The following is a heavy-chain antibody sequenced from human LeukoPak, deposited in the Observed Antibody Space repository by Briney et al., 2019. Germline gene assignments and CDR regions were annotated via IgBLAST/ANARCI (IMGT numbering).Heavy chain of an antibody. Sequence: GGSLRLSCTVSGFTVSSNSMSWVRQAPGKGLEWVSSIYSDNTHYSDSVKGRFTISRDNSKNTLYLQMNSLRPEDTAVYYCAKDLWGNDYWGQGTLVTVSS. CDR1: GFTVSSNS. CDR2: IYSDNT. D-gene: IGHD7-27*01. CDR3: AKDLWGNDY. V-gene: IGHV3-66*03. J-gene: IGHJ4*02.